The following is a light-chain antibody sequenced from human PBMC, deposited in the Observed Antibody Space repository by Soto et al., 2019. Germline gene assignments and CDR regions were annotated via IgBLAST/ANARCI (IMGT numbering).Light chain of an antibody. CDR1: SSDVGGYNY. V-gene: IGLV2-14*01. CDR3: TSYTSSSTLV. CDR2: EVS. Sequence: QSVLTQPASVSGSPGQSITISCTATSSDVGGYNYVSWYQQHPGKAPKLMIYEVSNRPSGVSNRFSGSKSGNTASLTISGLQADDEADYYCTSYTSSSTLVFGGGTKVTVL. J-gene: IGLJ2*01.